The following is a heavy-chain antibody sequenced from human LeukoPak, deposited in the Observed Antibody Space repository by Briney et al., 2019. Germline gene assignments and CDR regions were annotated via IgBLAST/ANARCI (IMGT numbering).Heavy chain of an antibody. D-gene: IGHD4-17*01. CDR1: GFTFSSYA. V-gene: IGHV3-23*01. Sequence: GGSLRLSCATSGFTFSSYAMSWVRQAPGKGLEWVSAISGSGGSTYYADSVKGRFTISRDNSKNTLYLQMNSLRAEDTAVYYCAKSRLRVYYFDYWGQGTLVTVSS. CDR3: AKSRLRVYYFDY. CDR2: ISGSGGST. J-gene: IGHJ4*02.